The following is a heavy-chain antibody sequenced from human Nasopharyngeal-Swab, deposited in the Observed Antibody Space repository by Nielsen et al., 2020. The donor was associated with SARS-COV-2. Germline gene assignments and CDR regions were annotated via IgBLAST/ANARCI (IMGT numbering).Heavy chain of an antibody. V-gene: IGHV5-10-1*01. Sequence: GGSLTLSCKASGYSFATYWITWVRQMSGTGLQWMGRIDPSDSYSTYSPSFQGHVTFSADKSTSTAFLEWSSLKASDTAMYYCVGHSSTGTYAFANWGQGTLVTVSS. D-gene: IGHD1-1*01. CDR3: VGHSSTGTYAFAN. CDR2: IDPSDSYS. CDR1: GYSFATYW. J-gene: IGHJ4*02.